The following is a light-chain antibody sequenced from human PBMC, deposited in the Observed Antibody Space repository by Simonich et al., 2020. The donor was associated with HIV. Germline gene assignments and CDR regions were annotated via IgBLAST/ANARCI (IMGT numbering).Light chain of an antibody. V-gene: IGKV2-28*01. CDR1: QSLIHSNGYNY. CDR2: LGS. Sequence: DIVMTQSPLSLPVTPGEPASISCRSSQSLIHSNGYNYLDWYLQKPGQSPQLLIYLGSNRASGVPDRFSGSGSGTDFTLKISRVEAEDVGVYYCMQARQTPFTFGPGTKVDIK. CDR3: MQARQTPFT. J-gene: IGKJ3*01.